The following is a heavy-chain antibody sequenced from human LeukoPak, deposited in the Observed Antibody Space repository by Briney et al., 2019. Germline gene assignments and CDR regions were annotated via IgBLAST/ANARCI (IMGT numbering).Heavy chain of an antibody. CDR3: ARDQMHIVVVTAIDY. J-gene: IGHJ4*02. D-gene: IGHD2-21*02. CDR1: GFTFSSYG. CDR2: IWYDGSNK. Sequence: PAGSLRLSCAASGFTFSSYGMHWVRQAPGKGLEWVAVIWYDGSNKYHADSVKGRFTISRDNSKNTLYLQMNSLRAEDTAVYYCARDQMHIVVVTAIDYWGQGTLVTVSS. V-gene: IGHV3-33*01.